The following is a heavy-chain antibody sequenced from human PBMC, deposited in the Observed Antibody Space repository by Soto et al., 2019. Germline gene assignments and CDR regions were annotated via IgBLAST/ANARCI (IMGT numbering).Heavy chain of an antibody. CDR1: VGSFSGYY. V-gene: IGHV4-34*01. CDR2: INHRGST. CDR3: ARGCGSTSCNGPNDAFDI. J-gene: IGHJ3*02. Sequence: QVQLQQWGAGLLKPSETLSLTCAVYVGSFSGYYWSWIRQPPGKGLEWIGEINHRGSTNCNPSLTSRVTISVDTSKNQFSLRLRSVTAADTAVYYCARGCGSTSCNGPNDAFDIWGQGTMVTVSS. D-gene: IGHD2-2*01.